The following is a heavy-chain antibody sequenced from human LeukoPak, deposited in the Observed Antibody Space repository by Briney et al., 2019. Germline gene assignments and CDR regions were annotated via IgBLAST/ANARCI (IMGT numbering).Heavy chain of an antibody. D-gene: IGHD3-9*01. CDR3: ASMWYDILTGPGGFDP. V-gene: IGHV1-3*01. CDR2: INAGNGNT. Sequence: GASVKVSCKASGYTFTSYAMNWVRQAPGQGLEWMGWINAGNGNTKYSQKFQGRATITRDTSASTAYMELSSLRSEDTAVYYCASMWYDILTGPGGFDPWGQGTLVTVSS. CDR1: GYTFTSYA. J-gene: IGHJ5*02.